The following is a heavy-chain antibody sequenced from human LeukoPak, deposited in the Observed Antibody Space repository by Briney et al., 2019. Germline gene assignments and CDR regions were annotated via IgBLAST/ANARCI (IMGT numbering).Heavy chain of an antibody. J-gene: IGHJ4*02. CDR1: GGTFTSYA. Sequence: SVKVSCKASGGTFTSYAIGGVRQAPGQGLEGMGGIIPIFGTANYAQKFQGRVTITTDESTSTAYMELSSLRSEDTAVYYCARGGSAWLLLGYFDYWGQGTLVTVSS. D-gene: IGHD3-22*01. CDR2: IIPIFGTA. CDR3: ARGGSAWLLLGYFDY. V-gene: IGHV1-69*05.